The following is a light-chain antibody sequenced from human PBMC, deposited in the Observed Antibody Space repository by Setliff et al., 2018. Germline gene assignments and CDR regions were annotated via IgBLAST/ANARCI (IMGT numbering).Light chain of an antibody. CDR3: NSFTSGNTWV. Sequence: QSVLTQPASVSGSPGQSITISCTGTSSDVGGYNYVSWYQQHPGKAPKLMIYDVNNRPSGVSNRFSASKSGNTASLTISGLQAEDEAEYYCNSFTSGNTWVFGGGTKVTVL. CDR2: DVN. CDR1: SSDVGGYNY. V-gene: IGLV2-14*03. J-gene: IGLJ3*02.